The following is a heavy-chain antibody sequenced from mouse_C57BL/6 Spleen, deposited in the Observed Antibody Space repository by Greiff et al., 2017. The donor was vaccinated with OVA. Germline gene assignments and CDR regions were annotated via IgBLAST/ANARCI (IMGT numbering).Heavy chain of an antibody. CDR2: IYPGDGDT. J-gene: IGHJ3*01. CDR1: GYAFSSHW. V-gene: IGHV1-80*01. CDR3: ARGAYYSKGEWFAY. Sequence: VQLQQSGAELVKPGASVKISCKASGYAFSSHWMNWVKQRPGKGLEWIGQIYPGDGDTNYNGKFKGKATLTADKSSSTAYMQLSSLTSEDSAVYFCARGAYYSKGEWFAYWGQGTLVTVSA. D-gene: IGHD2-5*01.